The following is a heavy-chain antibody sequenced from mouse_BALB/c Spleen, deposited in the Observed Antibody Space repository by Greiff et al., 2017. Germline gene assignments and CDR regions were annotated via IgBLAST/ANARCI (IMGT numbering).Heavy chain of an antibody. Sequence: VQLKESGPGLVKPSQSLSLTCTVTGYSITSDYAWNWIRQFPGNKLEWMGYISYSGSTSYNPSLKSRISITRDTSKSQFFLQLNSVTTEDTATYYCARSARNYFDYWGQGTTLTVSS. J-gene: IGHJ2*01. CDR3: ARSARNYFDY. CDR2: ISYSGST. V-gene: IGHV3-2*02. CDR1: GYSITSDYA.